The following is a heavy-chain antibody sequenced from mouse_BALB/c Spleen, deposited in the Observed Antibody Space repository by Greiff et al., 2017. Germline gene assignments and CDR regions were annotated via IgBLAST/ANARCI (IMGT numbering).Heavy chain of an antibody. V-gene: IGHV2-2*02. CDR2: IWSGGST. Sequence: VHLVESGPGLVQPSQSLSITCTVSGFSLTSYGVHWVRQSPGKGLEWLGVIWSGGSTDYNAAFISRLSISKDNSKSQVFFKMNSLQANDTAIYYCARNPHHYAMDYWGQGTSVTVSS. J-gene: IGHJ4*01. CDR1: GFSLTSYG. CDR3: ARNPHHYAMDY.